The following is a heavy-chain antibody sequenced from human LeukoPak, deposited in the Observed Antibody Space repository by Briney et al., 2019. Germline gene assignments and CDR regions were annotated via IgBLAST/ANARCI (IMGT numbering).Heavy chain of an antibody. J-gene: IGHJ4*02. CDR2: IYYSGST. CDR3: ARGHYGSGTGTYPD. CDR1: GASLSPNY. D-gene: IGHD3-10*01. V-gene: IGHV4-59*01. Sequence: SGTLSLTCTVSGASLSPNYWSWIRQPPGKGLEWIGYIYYSGSTDYNPSLKSRVTISVDTSKNQVSLKLNSVTAADTAVYYCARGHYGSGTGTYPDWGQGTLVTVSS.